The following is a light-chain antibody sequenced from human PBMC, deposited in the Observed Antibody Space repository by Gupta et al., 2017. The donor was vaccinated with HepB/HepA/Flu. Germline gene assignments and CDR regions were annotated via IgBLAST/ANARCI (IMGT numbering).Light chain of an antibody. Sequence: DIQMTPSPSTLSASVGDRGTITCRASQNIRRWLAWYQQKPGKAPKNLIYEASSLESGVPSRFSGSGSGTDFTLTISSLQPDDLAIYYCQQYHSSPWTFGQGTKVEIK. CDR2: EAS. J-gene: IGKJ1*01. CDR1: QNIRRW. CDR3: QQYHSSPWT. V-gene: IGKV1-5*03.